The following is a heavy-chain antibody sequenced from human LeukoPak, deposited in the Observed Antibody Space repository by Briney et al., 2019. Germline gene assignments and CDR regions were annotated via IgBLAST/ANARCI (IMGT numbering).Heavy chain of an antibody. CDR3: ARHLWITMVRGVIIVENWFDP. Sequence: PSETLSLTCTVSGGSISSSSYYWGWIRQPPGKGLEWIGSIYYSGSTYYNPPLKSRVTISVDTSKNQFSLKLSSVTAADTAVYYCARHLWITMVRGVIIVENWFDPWGQGTLVTVSS. D-gene: IGHD3-10*01. CDR1: GGSISSSSYY. V-gene: IGHV4-39*01. CDR2: IYYSGST. J-gene: IGHJ5*02.